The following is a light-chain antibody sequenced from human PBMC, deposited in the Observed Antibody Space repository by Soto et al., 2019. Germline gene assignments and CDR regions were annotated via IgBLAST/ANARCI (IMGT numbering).Light chain of an antibody. Sequence: DIQMTQSPSTLSASVGDRVTITCRASQSISSWLAWYQQKPGKAPKLLIYDASSLESGVPSRFSGSGSGTEFTLTISSLKPDDFATYYCQHYKMYSPWTFGQGTKVDI. CDR3: QHYKMYSPWT. CDR2: DAS. V-gene: IGKV1-5*01. J-gene: IGKJ1*01. CDR1: QSISSW.